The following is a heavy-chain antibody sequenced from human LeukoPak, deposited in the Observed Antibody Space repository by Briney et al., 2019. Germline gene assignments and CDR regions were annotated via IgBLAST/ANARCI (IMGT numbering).Heavy chain of an antibody. Sequence: SETLSLTCTVSGGSISSYYWSWIRQPPGKGLEWIGYIYYSGSTNYNPSLKSRVTISVDTSKNQFSLKLSSVTAADTAVYYCARDRCSSTSCYARWFDPWAREPWSPSPQ. CDR2: IYYSGST. CDR3: ARDRCSSTSCYARWFDP. D-gene: IGHD2-2*01. J-gene: IGHJ5*02. V-gene: IGHV4-59*01. CDR1: GGSISSYY.